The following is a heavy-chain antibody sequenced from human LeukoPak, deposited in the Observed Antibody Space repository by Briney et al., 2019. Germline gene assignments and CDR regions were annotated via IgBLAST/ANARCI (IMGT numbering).Heavy chain of an antibody. Sequence: SETLSLTCTVSGVSITNSRYYWGWIRQPPGQGLEWIGSIYYSGSTYYNSTLKSRVTMSIDTSKNQFSLELTSVTAADTAVYYCARDQTYSGSGIYTYFDYWGQGILVTVSS. V-gene: IGHV4-39*02. CDR3: ARDQTYSGSGIYTYFDY. D-gene: IGHD3-10*01. J-gene: IGHJ4*02. CDR1: GVSITNSRYY. CDR2: IYYSGST.